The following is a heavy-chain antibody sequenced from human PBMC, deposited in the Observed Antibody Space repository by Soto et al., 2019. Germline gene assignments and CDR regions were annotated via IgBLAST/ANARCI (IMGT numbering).Heavy chain of an antibody. CDR2: ISGSGGST. V-gene: IGHV3-23*01. Sequence: VQLQESGPGLVKPSQTLSLTCTVSGGSISSGGYYWSWIRQHPGKGLEWVSAISGSGGSTYYADSVKGRFTISRDNSKNTLYLQMNSLRAEDTAVYYCAKDQLGSSSGFDYWGQGTLVTVSS. CDR3: AKDQLGSSSGFDY. J-gene: IGHJ4*02. CDR1: GGSISSGGYY. D-gene: IGHD6-6*01.